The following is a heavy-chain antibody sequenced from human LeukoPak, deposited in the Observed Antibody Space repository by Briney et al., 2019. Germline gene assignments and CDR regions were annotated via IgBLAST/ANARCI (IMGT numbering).Heavy chain of an antibody. Sequence: PAETLSLTCTLSGRSLFSSSYAWGWIRQPRGKGLECICIMYNTGTTYYNPSLKGRVTISIDTSKKQFSLRLSSVTAADTAVYYCARLEGYCDTSSCRAFDYWGQGTLLTVSS. D-gene: IGHD2-2*01. V-gene: IGHV4-39*01. CDR2: MYNTGTT. J-gene: IGHJ4*02. CDR3: ARLEGYCDTSSCRAFDY. CDR1: GRSLFSSSYA.